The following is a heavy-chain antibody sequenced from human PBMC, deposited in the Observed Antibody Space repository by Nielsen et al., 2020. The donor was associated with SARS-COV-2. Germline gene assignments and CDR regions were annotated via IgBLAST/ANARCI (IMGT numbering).Heavy chain of an antibody. V-gene: IGHV3-66*01. D-gene: IGHD3-3*01. J-gene: IGHJ4*02. CDR2: IYTGGST. CDR1: GFTVSDNY. CDR3: ARLSNFWSGYNDY. Sequence: GGSLRLSCTASGFTVSDNYMSWVRQAPGKGLEWVSFIYTGGSTSYADSVKGRFTISRDNSNNTLFLQMDSLTADDTAVYFCARLSNFWSGYNDYWGQGTLVIVSS.